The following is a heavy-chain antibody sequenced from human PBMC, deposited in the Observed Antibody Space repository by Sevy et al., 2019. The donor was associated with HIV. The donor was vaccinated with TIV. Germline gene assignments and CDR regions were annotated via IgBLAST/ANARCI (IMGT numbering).Heavy chain of an antibody. Sequence: GGCLRLSCAASGFTFSSYAMSWVRQAPGKGLEWVSAISGSGGSTYYADSVKGRFTISRDNSNNTLYLQMNSLRAEDTAVYYCAKDGQLSAQYNWFDPWGQGTLVTVSS. CDR3: AKDGQLSAQYNWFDP. CDR2: ISGSGGST. D-gene: IGHD6-6*01. CDR1: GFTFSSYA. V-gene: IGHV3-23*01. J-gene: IGHJ5*02.